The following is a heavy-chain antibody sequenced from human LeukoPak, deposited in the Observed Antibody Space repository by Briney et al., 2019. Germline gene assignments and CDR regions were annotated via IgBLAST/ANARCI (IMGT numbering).Heavy chain of an antibody. V-gene: IGHV3-48*03. Sequence: GGSLRLSCAASGFTFSSYEMNWVCQAPGKGLEWVSYISSSGSTIYYADSVKGRFTISRDNAKNSLYLQMNSLRAEDTAVYYCARRHTYYYYGMDVWGKGTTVTVSS. CDR1: GFTFSSYE. CDR2: ISSSGSTI. J-gene: IGHJ6*04. CDR3: ARRHTYYYYGMDV.